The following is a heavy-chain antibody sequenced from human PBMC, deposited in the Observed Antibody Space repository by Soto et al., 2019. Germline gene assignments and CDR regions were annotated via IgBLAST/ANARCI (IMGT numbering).Heavy chain of an antibody. D-gene: IGHD2-15*01. CDR2: IDPGDSKT. V-gene: IGHV5-10-1*01. Sequence: GESLKISCKSSGYSFNTFWISWVRQVPGKGLEWMGRIDPGDSKTNYSPSFQGHVTLSVDKSIGTAFLQWSSLKASDTAIYYCARQGGYYYYCMDVWGQGTAVTVSS. CDR3: ARQGGYYYYCMDV. CDR1: GYSFNTFW. J-gene: IGHJ6*02.